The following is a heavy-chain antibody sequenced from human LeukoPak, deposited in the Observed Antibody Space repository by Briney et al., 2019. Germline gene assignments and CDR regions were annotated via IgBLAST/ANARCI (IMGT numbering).Heavy chain of an antibody. V-gene: IGHV3-53*01. CDR2: IFDAERT. J-gene: IGHJ4*02. CDR1: GLTVSTTY. CDR3: AGATKWLVPDF. D-gene: IGHD6-19*01. Sequence: PGGSLRLSCAASGLTVSTTYMSWVRQAAGRGWEWVSTIFDAERTTYADSVKGRFIISRDKSKNTLFLQMNSLRADDMAVYYCAGATKWLVPDFWGQGTLVTVSS.